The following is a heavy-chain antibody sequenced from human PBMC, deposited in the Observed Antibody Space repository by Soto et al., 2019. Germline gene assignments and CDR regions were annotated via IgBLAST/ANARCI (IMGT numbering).Heavy chain of an antibody. CDR2: ISAYNGNT. J-gene: IGHJ6*02. CDR3: ARERVQQPRYDILTGYYGYYYYGMDV. CDR1: GYTFTSYG. V-gene: IGHV1-18*01. D-gene: IGHD3-9*01. Sequence: GASVKVSCKASGYTFTSYGISWVRQAPGEGLEWMGWISAYNGNTNYAQKLQGRVTMTTDTSTSTAYMELRSLRSDDTAVYYCARERVQQPRYDILTGYYGYYYYGMDVWGQGTTVTVSS.